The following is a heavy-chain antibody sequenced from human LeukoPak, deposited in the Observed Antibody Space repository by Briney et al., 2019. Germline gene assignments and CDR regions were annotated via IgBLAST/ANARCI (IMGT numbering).Heavy chain of an antibody. J-gene: IGHJ1*01. CDR2: IYYSGST. Sequence: SVTLSLTCTVSGGSISSYYWSWIRQPPGKGLEWIGYIYYSGSTNYNPSLKRRVTISVDTSKNQFSLKLSSVTAADTAVYYCARNANSGYYLRWGQGTLVTVSS. CDR1: GGSISSYY. V-gene: IGHV4-59*12. D-gene: IGHD3-22*01. CDR3: ARNANSGYYLR.